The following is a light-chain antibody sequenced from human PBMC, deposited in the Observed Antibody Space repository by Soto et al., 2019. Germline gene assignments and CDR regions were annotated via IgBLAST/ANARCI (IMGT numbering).Light chain of an antibody. J-gene: IGKJ2*02. CDR3: QQYNSYWGT. CDR2: DAS. CDR1: QSISSW. V-gene: IGKV1-5*01. Sequence: DIQMTQSPSTLSASVGDRVTLTCRASQSISSWLAWYQQKPGKAPKLLIYDASSLESGVPSRFSGSGSGTEFTLTISSLQPDDFATYYCQQYNSYWGTFGQGTKLEIK.